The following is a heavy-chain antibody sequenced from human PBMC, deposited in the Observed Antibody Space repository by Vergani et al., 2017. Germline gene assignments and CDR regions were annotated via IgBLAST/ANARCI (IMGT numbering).Heavy chain of an antibody. V-gene: IGHV1-69*01. Sequence: QVQLVQSGAEVKKPGASVKVSCKASGYTFSSYAISWVRQAPGQGLEGMGGIIPIFGTANYAQKFQGRVAITADESTSTAYMELSSLRSEDTAVYYCARVPNRDMVRGVMGWFDPWGQGTLVTVSS. J-gene: IGHJ5*02. CDR3: ARVPNRDMVRGVMGWFDP. CDR1: GYTFSSYA. CDR2: IIPIFGTA. D-gene: IGHD3-10*01.